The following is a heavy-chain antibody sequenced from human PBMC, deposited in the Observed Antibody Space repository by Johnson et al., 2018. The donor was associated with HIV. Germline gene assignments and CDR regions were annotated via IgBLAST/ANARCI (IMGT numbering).Heavy chain of an antibody. CDR2: MDWKGGST. Sequence: VQLVESGGGLVQPGGSLRLSCVVSGFTVSSYYMSWVRQAPGKGLEGVGGMDWKGGSTGQADAGKGRITISRDNTKNTLYLQRNSLRDEDTAVYYCAKSTWELRHLDAFDIWGQGTMVTVSS. CDR1: GFTVSSYY. CDR3: AKSTWELRHLDAFDI. V-gene: IGHV3-66*02. J-gene: IGHJ3*02. D-gene: IGHD1-26*01.